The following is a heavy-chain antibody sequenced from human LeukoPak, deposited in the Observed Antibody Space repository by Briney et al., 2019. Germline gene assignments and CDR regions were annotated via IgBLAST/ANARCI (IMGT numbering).Heavy chain of an antibody. CDR3: ARDTNPRRIVAAPGY. V-gene: IGHV1-18*01. D-gene: IGHD6-13*01. J-gene: IGHJ4*02. Sequence: ASVKVSCRASGYTFTNYGINWVRQAPGQGLEWMGWISAYNGITNYEQNLQGRVTMTTDTSTSTAYMELRSLRSDDTAVYYCARDTNPRRIVAAPGYWGQGTLVTVSS. CDR1: GYTFTNYG. CDR2: ISAYNGIT.